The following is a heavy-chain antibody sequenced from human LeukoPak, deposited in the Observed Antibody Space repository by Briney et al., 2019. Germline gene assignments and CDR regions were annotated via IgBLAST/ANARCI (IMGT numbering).Heavy chain of an antibody. V-gene: IGHV3-21*01. D-gene: IGHD3-3*01. CDR2: ISSSSSYI. CDR1: GFTFSSYS. J-gene: IGHJ6*02. Sequence: PGGSLRLSCAASGFTFSSYSMNWVRQAPGKGLEWVSSISSSSSYIYYADSVKGRFTISRDNAKNSLYLQMNSLRAEDTAVYYCARYRSITIFGVVTTRDYYYGMDVWGQGTTVTVSS. CDR3: ARYRSITIFGVVTTRDYYYGMDV.